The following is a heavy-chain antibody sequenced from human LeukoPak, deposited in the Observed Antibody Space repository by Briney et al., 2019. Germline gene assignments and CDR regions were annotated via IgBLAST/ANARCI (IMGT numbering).Heavy chain of an antibody. V-gene: IGHV3-43*02. CDR2: IKGNGDTT. CDR3: AKDIGSGWSFDY. J-gene: IGHJ4*02. D-gene: IGHD6-19*01. CDR1: GFTFHNYA. Sequence: GGFLRLSCAASGFTFHNYAMHWVRQAPGKGLEWVSLIKGNGDTTYNADSVKGRFTISRDNSKNSLYLQINSLRTEDTALYYCAKDIGSGWSFDYWGQGTLVTVSS.